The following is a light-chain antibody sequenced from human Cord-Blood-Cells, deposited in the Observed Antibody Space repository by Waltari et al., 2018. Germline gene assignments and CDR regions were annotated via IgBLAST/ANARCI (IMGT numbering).Light chain of an antibody. Sequence: EIVLTQSPGTLSLSPGERATLPCRASQSVSSSYLAWYQQKPGQAPRLLIYGASSRATGIPDRFSGSGSGTDFTLTISRLEPEYFAVYYCQQYGSSPPSTFGQGTKVEIK. CDR3: QQYGSSPPST. V-gene: IGKV3-20*01. CDR1: QSVSSSY. CDR2: GAS. J-gene: IGKJ1*01.